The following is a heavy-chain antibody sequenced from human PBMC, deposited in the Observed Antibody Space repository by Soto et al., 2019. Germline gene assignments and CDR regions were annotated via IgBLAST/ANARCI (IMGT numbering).Heavy chain of an antibody. CDR3: ARNGCSSTSCYEMADAFDI. J-gene: IGHJ3*02. V-gene: IGHV1-3*01. CDR1: GYTFTSYA. CDR2: INAGNGNT. D-gene: IGHD2-2*01. Sequence: ASVKVSCKASGYTFTSYAMHWVRQAPGQRLEWMGWINAGNGNTEYAQKFQGRVTMTRNTSVSTAYMELSSLRSEDTAVYYCARNGCSSTSCYEMADAFDIWGQGTMVTVSS.